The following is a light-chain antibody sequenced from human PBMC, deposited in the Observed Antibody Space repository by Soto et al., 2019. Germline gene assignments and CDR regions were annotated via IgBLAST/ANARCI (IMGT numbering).Light chain of an antibody. CDR2: GAS. J-gene: IGKJ1*01. CDR1: QSVSSW. CDR3: QQRSNWPWT. Sequence: TQSPSTLSASVGDRVTITCRASQSVSSWLAWYQQKPGQAPRLLIYGASNRATGIPVRFSGSGSGTDYTLTITNLEPEDFAIYYCQQRSNWPWTFGQGTKV. V-gene: IGKV3-11*01.